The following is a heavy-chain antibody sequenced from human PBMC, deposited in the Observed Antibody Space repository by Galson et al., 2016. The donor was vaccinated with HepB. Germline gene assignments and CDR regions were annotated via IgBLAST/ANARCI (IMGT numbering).Heavy chain of an antibody. CDR3: ARFTQEWLDRVYYFDY. V-gene: IGHV3-23*01. Sequence: MSWVRQAPGKGPEWVSAISGDGGSTYYAGSVQGRFTSSRDRSTNTMYLQMNSLRTDDTAVYYCARFTQEWLDRVYYFDYWGQGTLVTVSS. J-gene: IGHJ4*02. CDR2: ISGDGGST. D-gene: IGHD6-19*01.